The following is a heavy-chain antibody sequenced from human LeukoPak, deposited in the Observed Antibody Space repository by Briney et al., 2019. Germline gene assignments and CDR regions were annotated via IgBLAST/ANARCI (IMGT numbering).Heavy chain of an antibody. J-gene: IGHJ4*02. V-gene: IGHV1-18*01. CDR2: ISAYNGNT. CDR3: ARDNSWPVAIAVDLDY. D-gene: IGHD6-19*01. Sequence: ASVKVSCKTSGYTFTSYGISWVRQAPGQGLEWMRWISAYNGNTNYAQKFQGRVTMTTDTTTTDTSTSTAYMEVRSLRSDDTAAYYCARDNSWPVAIAVDLDYWGQGTLVTVSS. CDR1: GYTFTSYG.